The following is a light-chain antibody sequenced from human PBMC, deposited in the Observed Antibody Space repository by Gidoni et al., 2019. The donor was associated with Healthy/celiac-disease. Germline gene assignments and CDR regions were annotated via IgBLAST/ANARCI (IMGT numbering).Light chain of an antibody. CDR2: EVS. CDR3: SSYTSSSTRV. V-gene: IGLV2-14*01. J-gene: IGLJ3*02. Sequence: QSALTQPAAVYGSPGQSITISCTGTSSDVGGYNYVSWYQQHPGKAPKLMIYEVSNRPSGVPDRFSGSTSGNTASLTISGLQAEDEADYYCSSYTSSSTRVFGGGTKLTVL. CDR1: SSDVGGYNY.